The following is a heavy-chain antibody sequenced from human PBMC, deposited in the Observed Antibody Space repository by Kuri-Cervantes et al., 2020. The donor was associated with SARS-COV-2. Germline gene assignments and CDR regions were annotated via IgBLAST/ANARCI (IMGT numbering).Heavy chain of an antibody. CDR1: GGSFSDNH. CDR2: INYSGTT. D-gene: IGHD3-10*01. V-gene: IGHV4-34*01. CDR3: ARLRRHNNAWFVTGYYMDV. J-gene: IGHJ6*03. Sequence: SQTLSLTCAVYGGSFSDNHWTWVRQPPGKGLEWIGEINYSGTTNYKPSLKSRVTMSVDTSKNQFSLNLTSVTAADTDVYYRARLRRHNNAWFVTGYYMDVWGKGTTVTVSS.